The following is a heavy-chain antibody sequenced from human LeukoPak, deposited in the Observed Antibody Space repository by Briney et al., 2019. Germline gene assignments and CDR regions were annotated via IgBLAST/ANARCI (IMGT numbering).Heavy chain of an antibody. J-gene: IGHJ4*02. CDR1: GGTFSSYA. CDR2: INPNSGGT. V-gene: IGHV1-2*02. D-gene: IGHD6-6*01. CDR3: ARDGSSSSGPDY. Sequence: ASVKVSCKASGGTFSSYAISWVRQAPGQGLEWMGWINPNSGGTNYAQKFQGRVTKTRDTSISTAYMELSRLRSDDTAVYYCARDGSSSSGPDYWGQGTLVTVSS.